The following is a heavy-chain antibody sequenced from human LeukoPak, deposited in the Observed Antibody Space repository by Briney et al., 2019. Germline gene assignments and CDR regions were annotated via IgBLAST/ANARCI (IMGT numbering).Heavy chain of an antibody. CDR3: ARDMEMATIGTNWFDP. CDR1: GFTFSIYA. J-gene: IGHJ5*02. Sequence: GGSLRLSCAASGFTFSIYAMNWVRQAPGKGLEWVSSISSSSYIYYADSVKGRFTISRDNAKNSLYLQMNSLRAEDTAVYYCARDMEMATIGTNWFDPWGQGTLVTVSS. V-gene: IGHV3-21*01. D-gene: IGHD5-24*01. CDR2: ISSSSYI.